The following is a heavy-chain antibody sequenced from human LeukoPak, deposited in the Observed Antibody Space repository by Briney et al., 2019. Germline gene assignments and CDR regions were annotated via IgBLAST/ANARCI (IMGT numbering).Heavy chain of an antibody. CDR2: ISYTESSI. CDR3: GRAPSERGGHFGSISCSYYYMDV. V-gene: IGHV3-48*01. Sequence: GGSLRLSCVASGFTFSRNSMNWVRQAPGKGLEWVSYISYTESSIYYADSVKGRFTIYRDNAKNSLYLQMNNLRAEDTAVYYCGRAPSERGGHFGSISCSYYYMDVWGKGTTVTVSS. CDR1: GFTFSRNS. J-gene: IGHJ6*03. D-gene: IGHD2-2*01.